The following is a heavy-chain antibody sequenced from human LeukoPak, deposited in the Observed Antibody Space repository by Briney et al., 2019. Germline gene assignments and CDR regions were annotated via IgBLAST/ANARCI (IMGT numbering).Heavy chain of an antibody. Sequence: GGTLRLSCAASGFTVTSDYMSWVRQAPGKGLEWVAIISYDGNNKYYADSVKGRFTIPRDNSKNTLYLQMNSLRAEDTAVYYCARDYGGSSPFDYWGQGTLVTVSS. V-gene: IGHV3-30*03. CDR2: ISYDGNNK. J-gene: IGHJ4*02. D-gene: IGHD4-23*01. CDR1: GFTVTSDY. CDR3: ARDYGGSSPFDY.